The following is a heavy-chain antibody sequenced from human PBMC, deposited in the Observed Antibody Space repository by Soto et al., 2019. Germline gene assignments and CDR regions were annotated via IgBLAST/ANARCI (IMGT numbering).Heavy chain of an antibody. CDR3: ARDRCSSTSCYVGRNWFDP. V-gene: IGHV4-59*01. Sequence: PSETLSLTCTVSGGSISSYYWSWIRQPPGKGLEWIGYIYYSGSTNYNPSLKSRVTISVDTSKNQFSLKLSSVTAADTAVYYCARDRCSSTSCYVGRNWFDPWGQGTLVTVSS. J-gene: IGHJ5*02. D-gene: IGHD2-2*01. CDR2: IYYSGST. CDR1: GGSISSYY.